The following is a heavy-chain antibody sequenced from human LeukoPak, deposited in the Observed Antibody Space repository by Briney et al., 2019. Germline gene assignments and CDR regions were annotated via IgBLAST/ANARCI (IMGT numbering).Heavy chain of an antibody. CDR3: ARGPRNYYYDSSGYYYDP. CDR2: INHSGST. V-gene: IGHV4-34*01. Sequence: TSETLSLTCAVYGGSFSGYYWSWIRQPPGKGLEWIGEINHSGSTNYNPSLKSRVTISVDTSKNQFSLKLSSVTAADTAVYYCARGPRNYYYDSSGYYYDPWGQGTLVTVSS. J-gene: IGHJ5*02. D-gene: IGHD3-22*01. CDR1: GGSFSGYY.